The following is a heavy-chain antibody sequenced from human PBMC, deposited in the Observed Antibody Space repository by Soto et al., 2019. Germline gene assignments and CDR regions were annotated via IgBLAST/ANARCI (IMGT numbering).Heavy chain of an antibody. Sequence: GGSLRLSCAASGFTFSDYYMSWIRQAPGKGLEWVSYISSSSSYTNYADSVKGRFTISRDNAKNSLYLQMNSLRAEDTAVYYCAREESITILNEYVMDVSGQGTTVIVSS. J-gene: IGHJ6*02. CDR1: GFTFSDYY. V-gene: IGHV3-11*05. CDR2: ISSSSSYT. CDR3: AREESITILNEYVMDV. D-gene: IGHD3-3*01.